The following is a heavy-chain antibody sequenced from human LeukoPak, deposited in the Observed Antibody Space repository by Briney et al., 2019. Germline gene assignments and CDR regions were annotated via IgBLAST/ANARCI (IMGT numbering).Heavy chain of an antibody. V-gene: IGHV4-59*01. D-gene: IGHD3-3*01. Sequence: SETLSLTCTVSGGSISSYYWSWMRQPPGKGLEWIGYIYYSGSTNYNPSLKSRVTISVDTSKNQFSLKLSSVTAADTAVYYCARDAGRGYDFWSGYYDSSISYYMDVWGKGTTVTVSS. CDR3: ARDAGRGYDFWSGYYDSSISYYMDV. CDR2: IYYSGST. J-gene: IGHJ6*03. CDR1: GGSISSYY.